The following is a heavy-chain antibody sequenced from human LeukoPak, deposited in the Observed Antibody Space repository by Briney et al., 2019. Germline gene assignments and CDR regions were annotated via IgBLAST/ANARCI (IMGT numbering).Heavy chain of an antibody. Sequence: SETLSLTCTVSDGSISSHYWSWIRQPPGKGLEWIGHIYYGGSINYNPSLKSRVTISVDTSKNQISLKLNSATAADTAVYYCARHPGDRSTPADYWGRGTLVTVSS. J-gene: IGHJ4*02. CDR1: DGSISSHY. V-gene: IGHV4-59*11. D-gene: IGHD7-27*01. CDR3: ARHPGDRSTPADY. CDR2: IYYGGSI.